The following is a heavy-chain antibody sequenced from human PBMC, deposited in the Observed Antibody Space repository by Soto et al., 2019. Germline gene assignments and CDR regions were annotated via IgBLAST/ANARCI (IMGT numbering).Heavy chain of an antibody. CDR1: GFTFSSYW. Sequence: GGSLRLSCAASGFTFSSYWMSWVRQAPGKGLEWVANIKQDGSEKYYVDSVKGRFTISRDNSRNTLYLEMNSVRADDTAVYYCARGPDYSNFGYFDYWGQGTLVTVSS. J-gene: IGHJ4*02. CDR2: IKQDGSEK. CDR3: ARGPDYSNFGYFDY. V-gene: IGHV3-7*01. D-gene: IGHD4-4*01.